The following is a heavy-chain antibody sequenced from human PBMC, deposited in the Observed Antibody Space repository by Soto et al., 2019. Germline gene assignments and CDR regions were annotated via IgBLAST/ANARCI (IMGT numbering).Heavy chain of an antibody. CDR2: ISAYNGNT. D-gene: IGHD6-13*01. CDR3: ARSSSPTLHDGY. J-gene: IGHJ4*02. CDR1: GYTFTSYG. V-gene: IGHV1-18*01. Sequence: ASVKVSCKASGYTFTSYGISWVRQAPGQGLEWMGWISAYNGNTNYAQKLQGRVTTTTDTSTSTAYMELRSLRSDDTAVYYCARSSSPTLHDGYWGQGTLVTVSS.